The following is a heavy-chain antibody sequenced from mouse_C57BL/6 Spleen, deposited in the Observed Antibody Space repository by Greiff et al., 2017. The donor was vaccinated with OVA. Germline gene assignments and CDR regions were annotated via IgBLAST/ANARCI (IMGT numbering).Heavy chain of an antibody. CDR3: ARGDYYGSSDY. CDR2: IYPGSGST. V-gene: IGHV1-55*01. CDR1: GYTFTSYW. J-gene: IGHJ2*01. Sequence: QVHVKQPGAELVKPGASVKMSCKASGYTFTSYWITWVKQRPGQGLEWIGDIYPGSGSTNYNEKFKSKATLTVDTSSSTAYMQLSSLTSEDSAVYYCARGDYYGSSDYWGQGTTLTVSS. D-gene: IGHD1-1*01.